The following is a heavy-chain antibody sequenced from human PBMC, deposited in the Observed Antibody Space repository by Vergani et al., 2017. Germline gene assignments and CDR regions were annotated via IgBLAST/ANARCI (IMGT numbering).Heavy chain of an antibody. CDR1: GSTVSGNY. D-gene: IGHD3-10*01. CDR3: ARGNYYGSGTYVDP. V-gene: IGHV3-66*02. J-gene: IGHJ5*02. Sequence: ELQLMESGGGLVQPGGSLRLSCAASGSTVSGNYMTGVRQAPGKGLEWVSHIYSGDETYYADSVKGRVTSSRDTSKNTLHLQINNLRVEDTAVYYCARGNYYGSGTYVDPWGQVTLVTVSS. CDR2: IYSGDET.